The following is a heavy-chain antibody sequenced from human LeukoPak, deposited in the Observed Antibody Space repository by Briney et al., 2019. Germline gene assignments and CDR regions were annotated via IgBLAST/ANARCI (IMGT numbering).Heavy chain of an antibody. Sequence: PGESLRLSCAASGFTFSDCIMNWVRQAPGKGLEWVSSISSSSSYIYYADSVKGRFTISRDNAKNSLYLQVNSLRAEDTAVYYCARQTTVTTIDYWGQGTLVTVSS. CDR2: ISSSSSYI. CDR3: ARQTTVTTIDY. D-gene: IGHD4-11*01. J-gene: IGHJ4*02. CDR1: GFTFSDCI. V-gene: IGHV3-21*01.